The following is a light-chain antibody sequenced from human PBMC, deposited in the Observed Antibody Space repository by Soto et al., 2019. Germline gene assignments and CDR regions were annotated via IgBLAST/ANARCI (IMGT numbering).Light chain of an antibody. J-gene: IGKJ3*01. CDR1: QSVASSY. CDR3: QQGDSYPRT. Sequence: EVVLTQSPGTLSLSPGERVTLSCRASQSVASSYLAWYQQKPGRAPRLLFYSASSRATGIPDRFSGSGSGTDFILTISSLQPEDFATYYCQQGDSYPRTFGPGTKVDIK. V-gene: IGKV3-20*01. CDR2: SAS.